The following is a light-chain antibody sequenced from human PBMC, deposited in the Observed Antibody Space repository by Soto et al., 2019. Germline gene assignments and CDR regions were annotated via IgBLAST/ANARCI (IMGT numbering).Light chain of an antibody. CDR2: ATS. CDR1: QSIGNY. CDR3: QQRSNWIT. V-gene: IGKV3-11*01. Sequence: EVVLTQSPATLSLSPGEGATLSCRASQSIGNYLAWYQQKPGQAPRLLIYATSNRPTGIPARFSGSGSGTDFILTISSLEPEDFAIYYCQQRSNWITFGQGTRLEIK. J-gene: IGKJ5*01.